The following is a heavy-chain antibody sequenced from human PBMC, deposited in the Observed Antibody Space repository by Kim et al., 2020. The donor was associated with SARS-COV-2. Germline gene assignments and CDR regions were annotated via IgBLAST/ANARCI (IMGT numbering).Heavy chain of an antibody. CDR3: AKYSGRNPFDY. D-gene: IGHD1-26*01. V-gene: IGHV1-46*01. Sequence: ASVKVSCKASGYTFTSYYMHWVRQAPGQGLEWMGIINTSDSITNYAQKFQGRVTMTRDTSTSTVYMELSSLRSEDTAVYYCAKYSGRNPFDYWGQGTLVTVSS. J-gene: IGHJ4*02. CDR1: GYTFTSYY. CDR2: INTSDSIT.